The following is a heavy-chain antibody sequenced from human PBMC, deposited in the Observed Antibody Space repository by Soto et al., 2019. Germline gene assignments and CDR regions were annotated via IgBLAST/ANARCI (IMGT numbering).Heavy chain of an antibody. CDR2: INTGNGNT. J-gene: IGHJ4*02. CDR1: GYTFTLYT. D-gene: IGHD5-18*01. Sequence: QVQIVQSGAGVKKPGASVKVSCKTSGYTFTLYTIHWWRRPPGQSLEWMGWINTGNGNTKFSQRFQGRVTMSSDTSASTAYMELSSLTSEDTAVYYCAKLGGGYIFGPYLDFWGQGTLVTVSS. CDR3: AKLGGGYIFGPYLDF. V-gene: IGHV1-3*04.